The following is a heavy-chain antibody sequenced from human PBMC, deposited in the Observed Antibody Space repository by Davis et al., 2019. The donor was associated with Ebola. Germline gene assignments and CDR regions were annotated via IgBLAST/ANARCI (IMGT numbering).Heavy chain of an antibody. V-gene: IGHV3-48*01. D-gene: IGHD5-12*01. J-gene: IGHJ4*02. CDR1: GFTFSSYS. CDR2: ISSSSSTI. CDR3: AKESGYEAFDY. Sequence: GGSLRLSCAASGFTFSSYSMNWVRQAPGKGLEWVSYISSSSSTIYYADSVKGRFTISRDNSKNTLYLQMNSLRAEDTAVYYCAKESGYEAFDYWGQGTLVTVSS.